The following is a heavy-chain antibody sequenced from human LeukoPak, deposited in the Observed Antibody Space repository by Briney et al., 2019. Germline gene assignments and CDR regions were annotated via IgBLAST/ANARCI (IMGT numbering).Heavy chain of an antibody. CDR1: GFTFSSYA. CDR2: ITGSGDSA. Sequence: GGSLRLSCAASGFTFSSYAMTWVRQAPGKGLEWVSAITGSGDSAYYSDSVKGRFTISRDQSKSTVYLQMNSLRAEDTAVYYCAKASAMIVVVSKHFDYWGQGTLVTVSS. J-gene: IGHJ4*02. V-gene: IGHV3-23*01. D-gene: IGHD3-22*01. CDR3: AKASAMIVVVSKHFDY.